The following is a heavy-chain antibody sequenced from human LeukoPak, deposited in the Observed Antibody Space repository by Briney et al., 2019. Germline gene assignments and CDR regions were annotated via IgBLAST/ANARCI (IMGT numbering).Heavy chain of an antibody. D-gene: IGHD3-3*01. CDR2: IYYSGSI. Sequence: SETLSLTCTVSGGSISSSSYYWGWSRQPPGKGLEWIGSIYYSGSIYYNPSLKSRHTKSVCTSQNQFPLNLNPVTAADTAMYYCARQMGKRIFGVVIITWFDPWGQGTLVTVSS. CDR1: GGSISSSSYY. CDR3: ARQMGKRIFGVVIITWFDP. V-gene: IGHV4-39*01. J-gene: IGHJ5*02.